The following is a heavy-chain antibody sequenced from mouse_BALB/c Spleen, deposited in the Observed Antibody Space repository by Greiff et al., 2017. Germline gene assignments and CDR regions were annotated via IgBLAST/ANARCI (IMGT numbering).Heavy chain of an antibody. V-gene: IGHV1-7*01. Sequence: VQLQQSGAELAKPGASVQMSCKASGYTFTSYWMHWVKQRPGQGLEWIGYINPSTGYTEYNQKFKDKATLTADKSSSTAYMQLSSLTSEDSAVYYCARRGNYDDYFDYWGQGTTLTVSS. CDR3: ARRGNYDDYFDY. CDR2: INPSTGYT. J-gene: IGHJ2*01. CDR1: GYTFTSYW. D-gene: IGHD2-1*01.